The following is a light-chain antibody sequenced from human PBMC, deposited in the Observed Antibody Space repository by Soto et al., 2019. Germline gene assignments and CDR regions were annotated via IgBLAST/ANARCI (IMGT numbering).Light chain of an antibody. V-gene: IGLV1-47*01. CDR3: AAWDDSLSGRV. CDR2: RNN. CDR1: SSNIGSNY. Sequence: QTVVTQPPSASGTPGQRVPISCSGSSSNIGSNYVYWYQQLPGTAPKLLIYRNNQRPSGVPDRFSGSKSGTSASLAISGLRSEDEADYYCAAWDDSLSGRVFGGGTKVTVL. J-gene: IGLJ3*02.